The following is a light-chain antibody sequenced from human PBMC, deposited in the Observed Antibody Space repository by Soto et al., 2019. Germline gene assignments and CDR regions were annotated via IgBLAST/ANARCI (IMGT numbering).Light chain of an antibody. CDR3: QTWGTGIWV. CDR2: LNSDGSH. CDR1: SGHSSYA. Sequence: QSVLTQSPSASASLGASGKLTCTLSSGHSSYAIAWHQQQPEKGPRYLMKLNSDGSHSKGDGIPDRFSGSSSGAERYLTISSLQSEDVADYYCQTWGTGIWVFGGGTKLTVL. J-gene: IGLJ3*02. V-gene: IGLV4-69*01.